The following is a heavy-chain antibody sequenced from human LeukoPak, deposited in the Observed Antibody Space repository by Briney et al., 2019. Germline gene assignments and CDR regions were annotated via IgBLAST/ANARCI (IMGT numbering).Heavy chain of an antibody. CDR3: ARDPSSGWPIVDAFDI. Sequence: SQTLSLTCAISGDSVSSNSAAWNWIRQSPSRGLEWLGRTYYRSKWYNDYAVSMKSRITINPDTSKNQFSLQLNSVTPEDTAVYYCARDPSSGWPIVDAFDIWGQGTMVTVSS. D-gene: IGHD6-19*01. CDR1: GDSVSSNSAA. CDR2: TYYRSKWYN. V-gene: IGHV6-1*01. J-gene: IGHJ3*02.